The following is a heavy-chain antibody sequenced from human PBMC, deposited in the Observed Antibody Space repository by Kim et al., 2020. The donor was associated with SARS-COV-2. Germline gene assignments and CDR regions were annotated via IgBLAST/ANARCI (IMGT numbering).Heavy chain of an antibody. D-gene: IGHD3-22*01. Sequence: ASVKVSCKASGYTFTSYYMHWVRQAPGQGLEWMGIINPSGGSTSYAQKFQGRVTMTRDTSTSTVYMELSSLRSEDTAVYYCARDLHSYYYDSSGYYPYYFDYWGRGTLVTVSS. CDR3: ARDLHSYYYDSSGYYPYYFDY. CDR1: GYTFTSYY. CDR2: INPSGGST. V-gene: IGHV1-46*01. J-gene: IGHJ4*02.